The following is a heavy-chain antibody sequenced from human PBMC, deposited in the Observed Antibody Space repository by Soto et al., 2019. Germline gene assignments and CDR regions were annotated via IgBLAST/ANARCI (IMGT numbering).Heavy chain of an antibody. CDR3: ARHRGDSDAFDI. Sequence: SETLSLTCTVSGGSISTYSWSWIRQPPGKGPEWIGYIFYSGSTNYNPSLKSRVTISVDTSKNQFSLKLSSVTAADTAVYYCARHRGDSDAFDIWGQGTMVTVSS. CDR2: IFYSGST. CDR1: GGSISTYS. J-gene: IGHJ3*02. V-gene: IGHV4-59*08. D-gene: IGHD4-17*01.